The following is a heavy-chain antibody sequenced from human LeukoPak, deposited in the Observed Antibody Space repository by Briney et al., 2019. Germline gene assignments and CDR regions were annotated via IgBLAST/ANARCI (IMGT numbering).Heavy chain of an antibody. J-gene: IGHJ4*02. CDR1: GFTFSSYS. Sequence: GGSLRLSCAASGFTFSSYSMNWVRQAPGKGLEWVSSISSSSSYIYYAASVKGRFTISRDNAKNSLYLQMNSLRAEDTAVYYCARDSSGWYDYWGQGTLVTVSS. CDR2: ISSSSSYI. CDR3: ARDSSGWYDY. D-gene: IGHD6-19*01. V-gene: IGHV3-21*01.